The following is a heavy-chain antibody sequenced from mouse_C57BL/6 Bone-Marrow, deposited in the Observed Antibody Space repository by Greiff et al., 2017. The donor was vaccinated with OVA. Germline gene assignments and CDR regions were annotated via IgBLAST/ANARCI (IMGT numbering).Heavy chain of an antibody. D-gene: IGHD2-3*01. V-gene: IGHV1-63*01. CDR1: GYTFTNYW. Sequence: QVQLKESGAELVRPGTSVKMSCKASGYTFTNYWIGWAKQRPGHGLEWIGDIYPGGGYTNYNEKFKGKATLTADKSSSTAYMQFSSLRSEDSAIYYCARDDGYFHWYFDVWGTGTTVTVSS. CDR2: IYPGGGYT. CDR3: ARDDGYFHWYFDV. J-gene: IGHJ1*03.